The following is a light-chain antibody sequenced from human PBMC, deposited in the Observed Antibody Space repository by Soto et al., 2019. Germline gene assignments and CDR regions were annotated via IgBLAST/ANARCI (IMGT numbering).Light chain of an antibody. CDR1: QSISSW. V-gene: IGKV1-5*03. J-gene: IGKJ1*01. CDR2: KAS. Sequence: DIQMTQSPSTLSGCVVDGVTCRGLGSQSISSWLAWYQQKPGKAPKLLIYKASNLESGVPSRFSGSGSGTEFTLTISSLQPQDFATYYCLQHNTYPRTFGQGTKVDI. CDR3: LQHNTYPRT.